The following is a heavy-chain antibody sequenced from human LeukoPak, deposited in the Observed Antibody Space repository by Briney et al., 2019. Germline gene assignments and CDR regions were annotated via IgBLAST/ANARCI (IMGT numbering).Heavy chain of an antibody. D-gene: IGHD3-10*01. V-gene: IGHV3-48*03. CDR2: ISSSGSTI. J-gene: IGHJ4*02. CDR3: ASHRITMVRGDPDFAGY. CDR1: GFTFSSYE. Sequence: PGGSLRLSCAASGFTFSSYEMNWVRQAPGKGLEWVSYISSSGSTIYYADSVKGRFTISRDNAKNSLYLQMNSLRAEDTAVYCCASHRITMVRGDPDFAGYWGQGTLVTVSS.